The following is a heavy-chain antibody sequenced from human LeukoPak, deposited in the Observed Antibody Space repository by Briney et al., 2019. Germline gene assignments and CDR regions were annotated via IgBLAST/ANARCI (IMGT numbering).Heavy chain of an antibody. Sequence: SETLSLTCAVYGGSFSGYYWSWIRQPPGKGLEWIGEINHSGSTNYNPSLKSRVTISVDTSKNQFSLKLSSVTAADTAVHYCARWRGYFDYWGQGTLVTVSS. J-gene: IGHJ4*02. CDR3: ARWRGYFDY. V-gene: IGHV4-34*01. CDR2: INHSGST. CDR1: GGSFSGYY. D-gene: IGHD3-10*01.